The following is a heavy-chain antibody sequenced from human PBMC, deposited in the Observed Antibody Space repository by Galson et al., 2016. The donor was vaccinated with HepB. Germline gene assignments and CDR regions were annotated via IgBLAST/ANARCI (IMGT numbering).Heavy chain of an antibody. CDR2: TRNKANGYTR. CDR3: VRAAYCSGGACYHAFDY. D-gene: IGHD2-15*01. V-gene: IGHV3-72*01. J-gene: IGHJ4*02. Sequence: SLRLSCAASGFSFSDHYMDWVRQAPGKGLEWVGRTRNKANGYTREYAASVKGRFTISRDDSKNSLYLQMNSLRSEDTAVYYYVRAAYCSGGACYHAFDYWGQGTLATVSS. CDR1: GFSFSDHY.